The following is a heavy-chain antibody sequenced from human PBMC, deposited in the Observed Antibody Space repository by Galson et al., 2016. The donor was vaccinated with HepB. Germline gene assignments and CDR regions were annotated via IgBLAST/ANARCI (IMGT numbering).Heavy chain of an antibody. CDR2: IIPILDIP. CDR1: EGNFSSYA. CDR3: ARGGYHYNGLDV. V-gene: IGHV1-69*10. J-gene: IGHJ6*02. Sequence: SVKVSCKASEGNFSSYAISWVRQAPGQGLEWMGGIIPILDIPNYAQKFQGRVTISADKSTTTSYMELSSLRSEDTALYYCARGGYHYNGLDVWGQGTTVTVSS.